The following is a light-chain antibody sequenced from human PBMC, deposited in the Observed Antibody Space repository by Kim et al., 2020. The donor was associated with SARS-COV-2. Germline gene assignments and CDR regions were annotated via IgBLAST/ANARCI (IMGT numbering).Light chain of an antibody. CDR3: SSFTSSITWV. CDR1: SSDVGGYNY. CDR2: DVS. J-gene: IGLJ3*02. Sequence: QSALTQPASVSGSPGQSITISCTGTSSDVGGYNYVSWYQQHPAKAPKLMFYDVSQRPSGVSDRFSGSNSANAASLTISGLQAEDAADYYCSSFTSSITWVFGGGTQLTVL. V-gene: IGLV2-14*03.